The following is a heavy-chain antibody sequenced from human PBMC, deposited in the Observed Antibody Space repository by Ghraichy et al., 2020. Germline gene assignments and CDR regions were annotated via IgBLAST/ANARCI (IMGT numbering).Heavy chain of an antibody. CDR1: GDSIRTYY. CDR2: IDYSGST. V-gene: IGHV4-59*01. Sequence: SETLSLTCTVSGDSIRTYYWSWIRQPPGKGLEWIGYIDYSGSTNYNSSLKSRVTISIDTSKHQFSLQLTSMTAADTAVYYCARAGSGYSFNVWGQGTMVTVSS. J-gene: IGHJ3*01. D-gene: IGHD3-22*01. CDR3: ARAGSGYSFNV.